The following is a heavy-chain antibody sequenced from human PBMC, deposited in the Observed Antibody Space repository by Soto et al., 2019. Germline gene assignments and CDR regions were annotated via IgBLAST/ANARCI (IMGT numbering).Heavy chain of an antibody. Sequence: XSVKVSCKASGYPFTSYGIIWVRQAPGQGLEWMGWISAYNGDTNYAQHLQGRVTMTTDTSTSTVYMELRSLRSDDTAVYYCAREYSSSWYWWFNPWGQGTLVTVSS. V-gene: IGHV1-18*01. J-gene: IGHJ5*02. D-gene: IGHD6-13*01. CDR3: AREYSSSWYWWFNP. CDR2: ISAYNGDT. CDR1: GYPFTSYG.